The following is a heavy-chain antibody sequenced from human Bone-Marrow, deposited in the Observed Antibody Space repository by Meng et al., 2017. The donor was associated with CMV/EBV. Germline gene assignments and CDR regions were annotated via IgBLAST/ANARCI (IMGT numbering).Heavy chain of an antibody. V-gene: IGHV3-20*04. Sequence: GGSLRLSCAASGFTFSDYYMSWIRQAPGKGLEWVSGINWNGGSTGYADSVKGRFTISRDNAKNSLYLQMNSLRAEDTALYYCARGSKAFGVVIIGYFDYWGQGTLVTVSS. J-gene: IGHJ4*02. D-gene: IGHD3-3*01. CDR3: ARGSKAFGVVIIGYFDY. CDR2: INWNGGST. CDR1: GFTFSDYY.